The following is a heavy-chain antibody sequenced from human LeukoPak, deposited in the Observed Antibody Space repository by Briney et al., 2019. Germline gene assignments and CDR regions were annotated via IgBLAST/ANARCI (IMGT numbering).Heavy chain of an antibody. CDR1: GYTFTSYY. CDR2: INPSGGST. D-gene: IGHD2-15*01. Sequence: ASVKVSCKASGYTFTSYYMHWVRQAPGQGLELMGIINPSGGSTSYAQKFQGRVTMTRDTSTSTVYMELSSLRSEDTAVYYCARDQGWYNFDYWGQGTLVTVSS. CDR3: ARDQGWYNFDY. V-gene: IGHV1-46*01. J-gene: IGHJ4*02.